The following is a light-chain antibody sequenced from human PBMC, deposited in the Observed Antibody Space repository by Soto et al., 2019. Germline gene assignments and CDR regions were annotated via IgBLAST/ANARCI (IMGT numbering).Light chain of an antibody. CDR1: SSTVGSNT. CDR3: AAWDDSLNAVV. Sequence: QSVLTQPPSASGTPGQRVTISCSGSSSTVGSNTVSWYQQLSGTVPKLLIYSNNLRLSGVSDRFSGSKSVSSASLAISVLQSEDEADYYCAAWDDSLNAVVFGGGTKVTVL. CDR2: SNN. J-gene: IGLJ2*01. V-gene: IGLV1-44*01.